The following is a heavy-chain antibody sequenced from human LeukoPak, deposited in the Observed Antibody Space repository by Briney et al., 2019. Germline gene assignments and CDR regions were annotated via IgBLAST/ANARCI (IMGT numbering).Heavy chain of an antibody. CDR3: ARESIAVPGDAFDI. CDR2: IFYGGST. J-gene: IGHJ3*02. V-gene: IGHV4-59*01. D-gene: IGHD6-19*01. CDR1: GGSISSYY. Sequence: ASETLSLTCTVSGGSISSYYWSWIRQPPGKGLEWIGYIFYGGSTNYNPSLKSRVTLSVDTSKNQFSLKLSSVTAADTAVYYCARESIAVPGDAFDIWGQGTMVTVSS.